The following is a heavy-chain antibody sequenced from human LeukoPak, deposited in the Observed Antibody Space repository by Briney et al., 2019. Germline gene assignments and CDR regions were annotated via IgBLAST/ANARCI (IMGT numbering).Heavy chain of an antibody. V-gene: IGHV3-15*01. CDR1: GFTFSKVW. CDR3: TTDLSELDDSGYYAKYFHH. D-gene: IGHD3-22*01. CDR2: IKSKTVGGAI. J-gene: IGHJ1*01. Sequence: GGSLRLSCAASGFTFSKVWMSWVREAPGKGLEWVGRIKSKTVGGAIDYAAPVKGRFTISRDDSNDTLFLQMNRLKTEDTAVYYCTTDLSELDDSGYYAKYFHHWGQGTLVCVSS.